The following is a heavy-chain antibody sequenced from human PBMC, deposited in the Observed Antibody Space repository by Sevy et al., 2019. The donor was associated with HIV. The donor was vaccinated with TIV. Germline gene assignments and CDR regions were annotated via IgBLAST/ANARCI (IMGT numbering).Heavy chain of an antibody. CDR1: GFNFRNFW. V-gene: IGHV3-7*03. Sequence: GGSPRLSCVASGFNFRNFWMSWVRQAPGKGLECVADKKQDGSEAYYVDSVKGRFTISRDKAKNSLYLQMNSLRDEDTAMYFCVRDKEVGASILDAWGQGTPVTVSS. CDR2: KKQDGSEA. J-gene: IGHJ5*02. CDR3: VRDKEVGASILDA. D-gene: IGHD1-26*01.